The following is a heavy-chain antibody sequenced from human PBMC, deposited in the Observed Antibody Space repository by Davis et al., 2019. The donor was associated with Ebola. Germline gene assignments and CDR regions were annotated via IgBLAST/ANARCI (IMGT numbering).Heavy chain of an antibody. J-gene: IGHJ5*02. V-gene: IGHV1-2*02. Sequence: AASVKVSCKGSGYTFTGYYMHWVRQAPGQGLEWMGWINPNSGGTNYAQKLQGRVTMTTDTSTSTAYMELRSLRSDDTAVYYCARDIGLVTPAWFDPWGQGTLVTVSS. CDR2: INPNSGGT. D-gene: IGHD4-23*01. CDR1: GYTFTGYY. CDR3: ARDIGLVTPAWFDP.